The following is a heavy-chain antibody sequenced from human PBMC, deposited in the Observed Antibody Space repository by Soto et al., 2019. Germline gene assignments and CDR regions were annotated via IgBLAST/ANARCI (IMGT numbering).Heavy chain of an antibody. CDR3: ARYSSGWPGNGMDV. J-gene: IGHJ6*02. Sequence: QVHLQESGPGLVRPSETLSLTCTVSGGSISNYFWSWIRQSPVKGLEWIGYIYYTGSTAYNPSLKSRLTISVDTSKNQFFLNLTSVTAADTAVYYCARYSSGWPGNGMDVWGRGTTVTVSS. CDR2: IYYTGST. V-gene: IGHV4-59*01. CDR1: GGSISNYF. D-gene: IGHD3-22*01.